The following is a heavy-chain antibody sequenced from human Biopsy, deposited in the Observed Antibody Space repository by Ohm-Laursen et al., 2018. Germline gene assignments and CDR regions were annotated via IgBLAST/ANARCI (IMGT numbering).Heavy chain of an antibody. D-gene: IGHD3-22*01. V-gene: IGHV4-34*01. CDR1: GDSFNGYY. Sequence: SDTLSLTCPVYGDSFNGYYWSWIRQTPGKGLEWIGEINHSGRTNYNPSLKSRVTISVDTSKNQFSLKVRSVTAADTAVYYCVRGVDYYDPYHYYALDVWGQGTAVTVSS. J-gene: IGHJ6*02. CDR2: INHSGRT. CDR3: VRGVDYYDPYHYYALDV.